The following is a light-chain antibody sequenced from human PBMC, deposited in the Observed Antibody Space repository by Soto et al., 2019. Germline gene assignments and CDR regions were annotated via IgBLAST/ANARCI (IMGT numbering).Light chain of an antibody. V-gene: IGKV3-20*01. CDR1: QGIGDT. J-gene: IGKJ1*01. Sequence: EVVVNQYPATLCVDRGGGATLSCRASQGIGDTLAWYQHKPGQAPRLLIYGASSRAAGIPDRFSGSGSGTDFTLTISRLEPEDFEVYYCQQYRAFGQGSKVDIK. CDR2: GAS. CDR3: QQYRA.